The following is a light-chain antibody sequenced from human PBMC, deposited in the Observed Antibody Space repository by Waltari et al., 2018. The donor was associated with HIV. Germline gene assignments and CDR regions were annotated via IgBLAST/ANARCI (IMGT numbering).Light chain of an antibody. CDR3: QSYDSRLSGSV. J-gene: IGLJ3*02. CDR1: SSNIGTGAD. CDR2: ANT. Sequence: QSALTQPPSVSGAPGQRVPIYCTGPSSNIGTGADVHWYQQLPGTAPKLLIYANTNRPSGVPDRFSGSKSGTSASLAITGLQAEDEADYYCQSYDSRLSGSVFGGGTKLTVL. V-gene: IGLV1-40*01.